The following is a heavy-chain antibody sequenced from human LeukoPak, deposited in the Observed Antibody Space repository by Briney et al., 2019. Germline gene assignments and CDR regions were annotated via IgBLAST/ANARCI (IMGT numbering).Heavy chain of an antibody. CDR1: GFTFSSYE. V-gene: IGHV3-21*01. J-gene: IGHJ6*03. Sequence: PGGSLRLSCAASGFTFSSYEMNWARQAPGKGLEWVSSITSSSTYIYYADSVKGRFTISRDNAKNSLYLQMNSLRDEDTAVYYCARDPYSGSYGDYYYYYMDVWGKGTTVTISS. D-gene: IGHD1-26*01. CDR2: ITSSSTYI. CDR3: ARDPYSGSYGDYYYYYMDV.